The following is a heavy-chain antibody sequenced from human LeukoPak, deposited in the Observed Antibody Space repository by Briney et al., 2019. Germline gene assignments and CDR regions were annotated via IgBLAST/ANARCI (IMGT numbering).Heavy chain of an antibody. Sequence: SETLSLTCTVSGGSISSGGYYWSWIRQHPGEGLEWIGYIYYSGSTYYNPSLKSRVTISVDASKNQFSLKLSSVTAADTAVYYCARGKKVVGAIGYWGQGTLVTVSS. D-gene: IGHD1-26*01. V-gene: IGHV4-31*03. CDR2: IYYSGST. J-gene: IGHJ4*02. CDR1: GGSISSGGYY. CDR3: ARGKKVVGAIGY.